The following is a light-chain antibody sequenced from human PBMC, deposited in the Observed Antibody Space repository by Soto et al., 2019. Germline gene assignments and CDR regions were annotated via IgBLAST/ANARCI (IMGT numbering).Light chain of an antibody. Sequence: QSALTQPASVSGSPGQSITISCTGTSGDIGAYKYVSWHQQHPGKAPKILIYEVNNRPSGVSDRFSGSKSGNTASLTISGLQAEDEADYYCSSYTTSNTVIFGGGTKVTVL. CDR3: SSYTTSNTVI. CDR1: SGDIGAYKY. J-gene: IGLJ2*01. V-gene: IGLV2-14*01. CDR2: EVN.